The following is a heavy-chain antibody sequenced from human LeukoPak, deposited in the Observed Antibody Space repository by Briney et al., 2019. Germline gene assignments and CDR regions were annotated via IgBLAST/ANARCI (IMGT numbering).Heavy chain of an antibody. D-gene: IGHD3-22*01. J-gene: IGHJ3*02. CDR2: ISGSGGST. CDR3: ANCYYDSSGYYSPAFDI. Sequence: GGSLRLSCAASGFTFSSHAMSWVRQAPGKGLEWVSAISGSGGSTYYADSVKGRFTISRDNSKNTLYLQMNSLRAEDTAVYYCANCYYDSSGYYSPAFDIWGQGTMVTVSS. V-gene: IGHV3-23*01. CDR1: GFTFSSHA.